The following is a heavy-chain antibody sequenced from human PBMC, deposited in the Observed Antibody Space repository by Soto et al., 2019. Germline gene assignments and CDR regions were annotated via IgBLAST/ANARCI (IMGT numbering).Heavy chain of an antibody. V-gene: IGHV1-2*02. Sequence: ASVKVSCKASGYTFTGDYMHWVRQAPGQGLEWMGWINPDTGGADYSQKFQGRVTMTRDTSISTAYMELTSLTSDDTAVYYCARDPIGGGTPYYCDYWGQGTLVTVSS. CDR2: INPDTGGA. CDR1: GYTFTGDY. D-gene: IGHD3-10*01. CDR3: ARDPIGGGTPYYCDY. J-gene: IGHJ4*02.